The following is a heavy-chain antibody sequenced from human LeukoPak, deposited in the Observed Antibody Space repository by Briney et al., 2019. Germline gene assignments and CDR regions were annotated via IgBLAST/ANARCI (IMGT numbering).Heavy chain of an antibody. Sequence: ASVTVSCKASGYTFSSNLMHWVRQAPGQGLECMGIINPSGGSTTYGQKFQGRVTMTRDTSTSTVYMELSSLRSEDTAVYYCAREGIVGGIPFDLWGQGTLVTVSS. D-gene: IGHD1-26*01. CDR3: AREGIVGGIPFDL. J-gene: IGHJ4*02. CDR1: GYTFSSNL. CDR2: INPSGGST. V-gene: IGHV1-46*01.